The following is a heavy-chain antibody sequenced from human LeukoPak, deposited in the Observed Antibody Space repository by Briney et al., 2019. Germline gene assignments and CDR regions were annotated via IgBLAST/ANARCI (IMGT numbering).Heavy chain of an antibody. CDR2: IYYTGST. D-gene: IGHD3-9*01. CDR1: GFTFSSYSMN. Sequence: GSLRLSCAASGFTFSSYSMNWVRQAPGKGLEWIGSIYYTGSTYYKPSLKSRVTISVDASKNQISLKLSSVTAADTAVYFCARHKSFDYLSPIDSWGQGTLVTVSS. CDR3: ARHKSFDYLSPIDS. J-gene: IGHJ4*02. V-gene: IGHV4-39*01.